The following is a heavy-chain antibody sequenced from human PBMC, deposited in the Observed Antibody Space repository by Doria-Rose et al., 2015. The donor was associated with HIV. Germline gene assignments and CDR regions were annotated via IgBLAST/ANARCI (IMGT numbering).Heavy chain of an antibody. CDR2: IRSNTDGGTT. D-gene: IGHD1-26*01. J-gene: IGHJ1*01. CDR3: TTGEWEWAVGGWEFAEYFQH. CDR1: GFSFDNAC. V-gene: IGHV3-15*01. Sequence: EVQLVESGGGLVKPEGSLRLSCAASGFSFDNACMNWVRQAPGKGLEWIGRIRSNTDGGTTDYAAPVKDRFSISRDDSRNMLYLQIDGLEMEDTAVYHCTTGEWEWAVGGWEFAEYFQHWGQGTLVTVSS.